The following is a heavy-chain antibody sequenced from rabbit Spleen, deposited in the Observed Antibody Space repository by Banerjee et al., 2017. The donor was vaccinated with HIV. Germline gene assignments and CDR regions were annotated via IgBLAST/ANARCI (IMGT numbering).Heavy chain of an antibody. V-gene: IGHV1S45*01. Sequence: QEQLVESGGGLVQPEGSLTLTCTASGFSFNDDYVMCWVRQAPGKGLRWIACINTWSGRPVSVSWEKGRFTMSKTSSTTVTLQMTSLTAADTANYFCARDFDFWGQGNLVTVS. CDR3: ARDFDF. CDR2: INTWSGRP. J-gene: IGHJ4*01. CDR1: GFSFNDDYV.